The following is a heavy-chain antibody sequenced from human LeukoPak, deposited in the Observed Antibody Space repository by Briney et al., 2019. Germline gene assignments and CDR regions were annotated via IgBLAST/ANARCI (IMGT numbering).Heavy chain of an antibody. CDR2: IYYSGST. Sequence: SETLSLTCTVSGGSISIYYWSWIRQPPGKGLEWIGNIYYSGSTYYNPSLKSRVTISVDTSKNQFSLKLSSVTAADTAVYYCAGLIRPGWFDPWGQGTLVTVSS. D-gene: IGHD2-8*01. CDR3: AGLIRPGWFDP. J-gene: IGHJ5*02. CDR1: GGSISIYY. V-gene: IGHV4-59*04.